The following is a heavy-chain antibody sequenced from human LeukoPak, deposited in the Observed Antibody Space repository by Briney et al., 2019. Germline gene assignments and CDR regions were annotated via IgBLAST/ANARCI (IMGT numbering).Heavy chain of an antibody. J-gene: IGHJ3*02. Sequence: GGSLRLSCAASGFTFSSYSMNWVRQAPGKGLEWVSSISSSSSYIYYADSVKGRFTISRDNAKNSLYLQMNSLRGDDTAVYYCARDLWEHGAFDIWGQGTTVTVSS. CDR3: ARDLWEHGAFDI. V-gene: IGHV3-21*01. D-gene: IGHD1-26*01. CDR2: ISSSSSYI. CDR1: GFTFSSYS.